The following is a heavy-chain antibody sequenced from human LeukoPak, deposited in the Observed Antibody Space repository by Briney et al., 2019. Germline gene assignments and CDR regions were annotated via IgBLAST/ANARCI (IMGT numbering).Heavy chain of an antibody. CDR2: MNPNSGNT. V-gene: IGHV1-8*03. Sequence: ASVKVSCKASGYTFTNYDINWVRQATGQGLEWMGWMNPNSGNTGYAQKLQGRVTFTRDTSISTAYMELSSLRSEDTAVYYCARGLGSVGLVQGADYWGQGTLVTVSS. D-gene: IGHD6-6*01. CDR3: ARGLGSVGLVQGADY. CDR1: GYTFTNYD. J-gene: IGHJ4*02.